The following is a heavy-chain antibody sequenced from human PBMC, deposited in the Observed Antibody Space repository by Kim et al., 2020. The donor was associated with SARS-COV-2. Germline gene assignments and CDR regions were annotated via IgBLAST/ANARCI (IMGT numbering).Heavy chain of an antibody. CDR2: IRSKLYGETT. CDR1: GFSFGDYA. Sequence: GGSLRLSCATSGFSFGDYAMGCVRQAPGKGLQWVGFIRSKLYGETTQYAASVRGRFTISRDDSKNIAYLQMNSLKTEDTAVYYCTRDRESSSCPDEWGQG. V-gene: IGHV3-49*04. J-gene: IGHJ1*01. D-gene: IGHD6-13*01. CDR3: TRDRESSSCPDE.